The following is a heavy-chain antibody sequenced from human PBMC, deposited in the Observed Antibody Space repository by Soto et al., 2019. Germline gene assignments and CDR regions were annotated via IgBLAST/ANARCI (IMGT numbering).Heavy chain of an antibody. J-gene: IGHJ4*02. CDR1: AFTFSSYW. CDR3: ARDAALPGEADRFDY. Sequence: GSLRLSCAASAFTFSSYWMSWVRQAPGKGLEWIGEVYHNGLTDYNPSLRGRATMSADMSKNQFSLRVTSVTDADTAIYYCARDAALPGEADRFDYWGQGALVTVSS. D-gene: IGHD2-15*01. V-gene: IGHV4-4*02. CDR2: VYHNGLT.